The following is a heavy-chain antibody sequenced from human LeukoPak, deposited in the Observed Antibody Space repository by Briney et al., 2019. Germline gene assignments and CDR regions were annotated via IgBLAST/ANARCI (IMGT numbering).Heavy chain of an antibody. CDR2: ISGSGGST. V-gene: IGHV3-23*01. CDR1: GFTFSSYA. CDR3: ARGVYRAYYYYYYMDV. Sequence: GGSLRLSCAASGFTFSSYAMSWVRQAPGKGLEWVSAISGSGGSTYYADSVKGRFTISRDNSKNTLYLQMNSLRAEDTAVYYCARGVYRAYYYYYYMDVWGKGTTVTVSS. J-gene: IGHJ6*03.